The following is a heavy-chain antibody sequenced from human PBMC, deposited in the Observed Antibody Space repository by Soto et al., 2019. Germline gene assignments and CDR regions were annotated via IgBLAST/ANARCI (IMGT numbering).Heavy chain of an antibody. CDR2: ISGSGGST. J-gene: IGHJ4*02. Sequence: GGFLRLSCAAFGFTFSSYAMSWVRQAPGKGLEWVSAISGSGGSTYYADSVKGRFTISRDNSKNTLYLQMNSLRAEDTAVYYCAKDEYSGSFSFFDYWGQGTLVTVSS. CDR1: GFTFSSYA. CDR3: AKDEYSGSFSFFDY. V-gene: IGHV3-23*01. D-gene: IGHD1-26*01.